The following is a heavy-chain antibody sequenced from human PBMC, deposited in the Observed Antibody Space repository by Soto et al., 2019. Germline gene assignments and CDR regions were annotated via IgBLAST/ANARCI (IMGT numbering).Heavy chain of an antibody. CDR3: PRARDIVATDRPNWFAP. V-gene: IGHV4-30-4*01. D-gene: IGHD5-12*01. Sequence: PSETLSLTCTVSGGSISSGDYYWSWIRQPPGKGLEWIGYIYYSGSTYYNPSLKSRVTISVDTSKNQFSLKLSSVTAAATAVYYCPRARDIVATDRPNWFAPWGKGTLVTVSS. CDR2: IYYSGST. J-gene: IGHJ5*02. CDR1: GGSISSGDYY.